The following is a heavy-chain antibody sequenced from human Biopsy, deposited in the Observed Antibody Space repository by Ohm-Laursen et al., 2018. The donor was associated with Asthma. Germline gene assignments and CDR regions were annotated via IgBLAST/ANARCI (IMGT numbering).Heavy chain of an antibody. CDR3: ARHWDWGSFFDY. V-gene: IGHV4-39*01. CDR1: GGSMSSSSYY. J-gene: IGHJ4*02. Sequence: SDTLPLTCTVSGGSMSSSSYYWGWIRQPPGKGLEWMGSISYTGSAYHNPSLKSRVTTSVDTSKNHFSLKLSSVTAADTAVYYCARHWDWGSFFDYWGQGTPVTVSS. CDR2: ISYTGSA. D-gene: IGHD7-27*01.